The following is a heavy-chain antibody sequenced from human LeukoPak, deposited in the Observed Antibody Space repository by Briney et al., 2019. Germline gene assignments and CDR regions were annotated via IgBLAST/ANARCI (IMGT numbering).Heavy chain of an antibody. CDR1: GFTFSSYS. Sequence: GGSLRLSCAASGFTFSSYSMNWVRQAPGKGLEWVSSISSSSSYIYYADSVKGRFTISRDNAKHSLYLQMNSLRAEDTAVYYCARGLIIAAAGTGYDYWGQGTLVTVSS. V-gene: IGHV3-21*01. CDR3: ARGLIIAAAGTGYDY. CDR2: ISSSSSYI. J-gene: IGHJ4*02. D-gene: IGHD6-13*01.